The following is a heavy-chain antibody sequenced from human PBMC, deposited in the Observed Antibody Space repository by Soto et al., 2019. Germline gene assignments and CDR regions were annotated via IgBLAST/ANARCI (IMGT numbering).Heavy chain of an antibody. CDR1: GSGFTDDA. Sequence: SVNGDCKTSGSGFTDDAIGWVRRATGQGLEWVGWISAHNGVTNYAQKVQGRVAMTIDTSTTTAYMELRDLRYDDTAIYYCARVGGAMFARGSDASLYYYGLDVRGHGPAVTVSS. CDR3: ARVGGAMFARGSDASLYYYGLDV. CDR2: ISAHNGVT. D-gene: IGHD2-15*01. J-gene: IGHJ6*02. V-gene: IGHV1-18*01.